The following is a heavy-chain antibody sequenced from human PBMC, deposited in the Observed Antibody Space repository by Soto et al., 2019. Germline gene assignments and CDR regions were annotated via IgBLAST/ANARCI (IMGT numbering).Heavy chain of an antibody. D-gene: IGHD1-26*01. Sequence: GGSLRLSCVASGFTFSSRAMGWVRQAPGKGLEWVSVIGGSGDVTDHADSVKGRFTISRDNSKNTLYLQMTSLRVEDTAVYYCSSCTTKRYREYFGLWGRGTLVTVSS. CDR3: SSCTTKRYREYFGL. CDR1: GFTFSSRA. V-gene: IGHV3-23*01. J-gene: IGHJ2*01. CDR2: IGGSGDVT.